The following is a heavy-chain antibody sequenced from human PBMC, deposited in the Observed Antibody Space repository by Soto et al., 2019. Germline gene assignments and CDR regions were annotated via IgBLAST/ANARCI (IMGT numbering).Heavy chain of an antibody. Sequence: VQLLESGGGLVQPGGSLRLSCAASGFTFNNYAMNWVRQAPGKGLEWVSAIRNSGGFTYYADSVKGRFTISRDNSKNTLYLHMNTLRAEDTALYYCAKDYLETKGPYFFDYWGQGTLVTASS. CDR3: AKDYLETKGPYFFDY. CDR2: IRNSGGFT. V-gene: IGHV3-23*01. CDR1: GFTFNNYA. J-gene: IGHJ4*02.